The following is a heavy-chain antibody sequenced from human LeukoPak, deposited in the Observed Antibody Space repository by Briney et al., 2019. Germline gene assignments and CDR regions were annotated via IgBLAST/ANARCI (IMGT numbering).Heavy chain of an antibody. CDR1: GGSISGYY. CDR2: IYYSGST. CDR3: ARGGLLQDGRDYYFDY. D-gene: IGHD5-24*01. Sequence: SETLSLTCTVSGGSISGYYWSWIRQPPGKGLEWIGYIYYSGSTNYNPSLKSRVTISGDTSKNHCSLKLSSVTAAETAVYYCARGGLLQDGRDYYFDYWGQGTLVTVSS. J-gene: IGHJ4*02. V-gene: IGHV4-59*01.